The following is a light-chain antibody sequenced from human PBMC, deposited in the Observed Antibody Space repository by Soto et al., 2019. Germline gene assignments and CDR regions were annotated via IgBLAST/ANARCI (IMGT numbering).Light chain of an antibody. CDR1: RSDVGGYNY. Sequence: QSVLTQPPSASGSPGQSVTISCTGTRSDVGGYNYVSWYQQHPGKAPELMIYEVSRRPSGVPDRFSGSKSGNTASLTVSGLQAEDEADYYCSSYAGSNNYVFGTGTKLTVL. J-gene: IGLJ1*01. CDR3: SSYAGSNNYV. CDR2: EVS. V-gene: IGLV2-8*01.